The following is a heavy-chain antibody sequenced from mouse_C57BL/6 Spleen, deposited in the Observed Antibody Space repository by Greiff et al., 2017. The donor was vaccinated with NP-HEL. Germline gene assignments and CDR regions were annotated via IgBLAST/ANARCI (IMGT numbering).Heavy chain of an antibody. D-gene: IGHD2-1*01. CDR3: ARYGNYEGFDY. Sequence: QVQLQQSGAELARPGASVKLSCKASGYTFTSYGISWVKQRTGQGLEWIGEIYPRSGNTYYNEKFKGKATLTADKSSSTAYMELRSLTSEDSAVYFCARYGNYEGFDYLGQGATLTVSS. J-gene: IGHJ2*01. CDR1: GYTFTSYG. V-gene: IGHV1-81*01. CDR2: IYPRSGNT.